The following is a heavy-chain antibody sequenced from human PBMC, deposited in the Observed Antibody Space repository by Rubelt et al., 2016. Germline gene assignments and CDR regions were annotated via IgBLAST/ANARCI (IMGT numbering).Heavy chain of an antibody. CDR1: GYTFTSYG. V-gene: IGHV1-18*01. J-gene: IGHJ4*02. CDR3: ARDGAFPLGSGFEKRSDY. CDR2: ISAYNGNT. Sequence: QVQLVQSGAEVKKPGASVKVSCKASGYTFTSYGISWVRQAPGQGLEWMGWISAYNGNTNYAQKLQGRVTMTTYTSTSTAYMVLRSLSSDDTAVYYCARDGAFPLGSGFEKRSDYWGQGTLVTVSS. D-gene: IGHD3-10*01.